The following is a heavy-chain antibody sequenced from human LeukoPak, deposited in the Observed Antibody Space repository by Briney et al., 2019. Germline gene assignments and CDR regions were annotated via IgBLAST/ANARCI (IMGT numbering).Heavy chain of an antibody. CDR1: GFTFSSYV. CDR2: ISYDGSNE. CDR3: ARSGDTNRNWFDP. Sequence: GGSLRLSCAASGFTFSSYVMHWVRQPPGKGLEWVAVISYDGSNEHYVDSVKGRFTISRDNSKNTLYVQMNSLRAEDTAVYYCARSGDTNRNWFDPWGQGTLVTVSS. J-gene: IGHJ5*02. D-gene: IGHD1-14*01. V-gene: IGHV3-30-3*01.